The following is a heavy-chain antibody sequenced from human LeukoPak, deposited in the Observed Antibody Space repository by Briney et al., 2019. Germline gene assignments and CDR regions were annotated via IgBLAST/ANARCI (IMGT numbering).Heavy chain of an antibody. CDR1: GYTFTGYY. J-gene: IGHJ4*02. Sequence: ASVKVSCKASGYTFTGYYMHWVRQAPGQGLEWMGWINPNSGGTNYAQKFQGRVTMTRDTSISTAYMELSRLRSDDTAVYYCARLVIGYCSGGSCYDGFDYWGQGTLVTVSS. CDR3: ARLVIGYCSGGSCYDGFDY. CDR2: INPNSGGT. D-gene: IGHD2-15*01. V-gene: IGHV1-2*02.